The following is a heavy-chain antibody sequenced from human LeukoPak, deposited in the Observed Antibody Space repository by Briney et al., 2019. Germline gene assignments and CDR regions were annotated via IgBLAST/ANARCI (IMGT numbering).Heavy chain of an antibody. D-gene: IGHD3-3*01. V-gene: IGHV3-7*03. Sequence: GGSLRLSCAASGFTFSDYWMSWVRQAPGKGLEWVANIKLDGSEKYYVDSVKGRFTISRDNSKNTLYLQMNSLRAEDTAVYYCAKTEYYDFWSGYYPHFDYWGQGTLVTVSS. J-gene: IGHJ4*02. CDR2: IKLDGSEK. CDR3: AKTEYYDFWSGYYPHFDY. CDR1: GFTFSDYW.